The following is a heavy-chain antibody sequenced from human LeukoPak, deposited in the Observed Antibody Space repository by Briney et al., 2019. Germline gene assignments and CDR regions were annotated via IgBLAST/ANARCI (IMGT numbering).Heavy chain of an antibody. CDR3: ARESPWLLWFGELFQGGNWFDP. Sequence: SETLSLTCTVSGGSISSGSYYWGWIRQPPGKGLEWIGSIYYSGSTYCNPSLKSRVTISVDTSKNQFSLKLSSVTAADTAVYYCARESPWLLWFGELFQGGNWFDPWAREPWSPSPQ. J-gene: IGHJ5*02. D-gene: IGHD3-10*01. V-gene: IGHV4-39*07. CDR1: GGSISSGSYY. CDR2: IYYSGST.